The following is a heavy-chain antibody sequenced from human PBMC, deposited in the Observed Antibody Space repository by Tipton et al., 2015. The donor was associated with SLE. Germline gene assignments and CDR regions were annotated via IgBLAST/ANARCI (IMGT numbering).Heavy chain of an antibody. Sequence: SLRLSCAASGFTFSSHWMSWVRQAPGKGLEWVANIKQDGSEKYYVDSVKGRFTISRDNAKNSLYLQMNSLGAEDTAVYYCARLFDTLGYWGQGTLVTVSS. CDR2: IKQDGSEK. CDR1: GFTFSSHW. J-gene: IGHJ4*02. V-gene: IGHV3-7*01. D-gene: IGHD2-2*02. CDR3: ARLFDTLGY.